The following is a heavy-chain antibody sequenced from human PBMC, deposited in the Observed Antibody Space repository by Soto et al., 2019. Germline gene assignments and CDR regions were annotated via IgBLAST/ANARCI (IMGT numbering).Heavy chain of an antibody. Sequence: PXAIMSLTCTVCGGCVSSYYWSWIRPPPGKGLEWIGYIHYGGSTRGSTNYNPSLKSRVTISVDTSKNQFSLTLRSVTAADTAVYYCARDRYSTGQFDLWGQGTLVTVSS. J-gene: IGHJ4*02. CDR1: GGCVSSYY. CDR3: ARDRYSTGQFDL. V-gene: IGHV4-59*02. D-gene: IGHD6-19*01. CDR2: IHYGGST.